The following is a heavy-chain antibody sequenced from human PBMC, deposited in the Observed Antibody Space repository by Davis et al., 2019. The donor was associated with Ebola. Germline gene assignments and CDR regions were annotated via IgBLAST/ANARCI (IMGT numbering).Heavy chain of an antibody. D-gene: IGHD6-25*01. Sequence: AASVKVSCKASGYTFTSYYMHWVRQAPGQGLEWMGIINPSGGSTSYAQKFQGRVTMTRDTPTSTVYMELSSLRSEDTAVYYCAAHSSRYTDVDYWGQGTLVTVSS. CDR1: GYTFTSYY. CDR2: INPSGGST. V-gene: IGHV1-46*01. J-gene: IGHJ4*02. CDR3: AAHSSRYTDVDY.